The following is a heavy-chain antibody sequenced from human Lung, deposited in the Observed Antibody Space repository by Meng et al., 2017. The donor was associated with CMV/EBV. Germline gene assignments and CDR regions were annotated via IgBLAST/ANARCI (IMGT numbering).Heavy chain of an antibody. V-gene: IGHV3-30*02. D-gene: IGHD3-16*01. J-gene: IGHJ4*02. CDR2: IRHDGTNK. Sequence: GGSLRLXCAASGFTFDSYGMHWVRQTPGKGLEWVAFIRHDGTNKYYGDSVKGRFTISRDNSKNTVYLQMNSLRPEETAIYYCAKDVLLFGGANAYFDYWGQGTXVTVYS. CDR3: AKDVLLFGGANAYFDY. CDR1: GFTFDSYG.